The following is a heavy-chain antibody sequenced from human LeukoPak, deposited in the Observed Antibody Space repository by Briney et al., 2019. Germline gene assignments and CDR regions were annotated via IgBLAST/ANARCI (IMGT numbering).Heavy chain of an antibody. D-gene: IGHD6-19*01. CDR1: GFTFSTYN. V-gene: IGHV3-21*01. CDR2: ISSSSSYI. CDR3: ARDDQGKAVY. Sequence: PGGSLRLSCAAYGFTFSTYNMNWVRQAPGKGLEWVSSISSSSSYIYYADSVKGRFTISRDNAKNSLYLQMNSLRAEDTAVYYCARDDQGKAVYWGQGTLVTVSS. J-gene: IGHJ4*02.